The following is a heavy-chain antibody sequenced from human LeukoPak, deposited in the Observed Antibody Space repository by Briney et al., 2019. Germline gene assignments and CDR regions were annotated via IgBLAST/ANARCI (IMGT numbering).Heavy chain of an antibody. CDR3: ARDVASHKGYYYYGMDV. CDR2: ISSSSSYI. CDR1: GFTFSSYS. V-gene: IGHV3-21*01. Sequence: GGSLRLSCAASGFTFSSYSMNWVRQAPGKGLEWVSSISSSSSYIYYADSVKGRFTISRDNAKNSLYLQMNSLRAEDTAVYYCARDVASHKGYYYYGMDVWGQGTTVTVSS. J-gene: IGHJ6*02.